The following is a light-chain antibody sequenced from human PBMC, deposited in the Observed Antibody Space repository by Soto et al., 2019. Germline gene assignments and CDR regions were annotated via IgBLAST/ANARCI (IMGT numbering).Light chain of an antibody. J-gene: IGLJ1*01. V-gene: IGLV2-14*01. CDR3: SSYTSGGNYV. CDR2: DVT. CDR1: SSDVGGYNC. Sequence: QSALTQPASVSGSPGQSIAISCTGTSSDVGGYNCVSWYQQHPGKAPKLMIFDVTNRPSGVSNVFSGSKSGNTASLTISGLLAEDEDDYYCSSYTSGGNYVFVTGTKLTVL.